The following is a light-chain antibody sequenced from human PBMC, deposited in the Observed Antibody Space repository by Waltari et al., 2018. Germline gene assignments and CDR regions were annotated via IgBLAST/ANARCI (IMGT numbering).Light chain of an antibody. CDR2: DAS. CDR3: HHYNTWPPGT. J-gene: IGKJ2*02. CDR1: QTVNAN. Sequence: EIVMTQSPATLYMSPGERATLSCRASQTVNANLAWYQRTPGQAPRLLIYDASKRANGIPARFSGSGSGTDFTLTISSLQSEDFGIYYCHHYNTWPPGTFGQGTKLDNK. V-gene: IGKV3-15*01.